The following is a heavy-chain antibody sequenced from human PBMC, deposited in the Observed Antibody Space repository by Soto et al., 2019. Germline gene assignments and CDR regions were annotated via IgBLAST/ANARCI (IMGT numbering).Heavy chain of an antibody. J-gene: IGHJ4*02. CDR3: AHRVLRTVFGLVTTTAIYFDF. D-gene: IGHD3-3*01. Sequence: ITLKQSGPPVVHPTEPLTLTCTFSGFSLTTSGVGVGWVRQSPGKAPEWLAPVYWDDDERYSTSLKRRLTSTKDTSKNQVVLTMANVDPSDTATYYCAHRVLRTVFGLVTTTAIYFDFWGQGTPVVVSS. CDR2: VYWDDDE. CDR1: GFSLTTSGVG. V-gene: IGHV2-5*02.